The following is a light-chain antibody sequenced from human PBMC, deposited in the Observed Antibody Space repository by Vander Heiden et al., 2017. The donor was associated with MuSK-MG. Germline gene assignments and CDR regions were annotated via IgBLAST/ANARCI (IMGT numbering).Light chain of an antibody. J-gene: IGKJ1*01. Sequence: IVLTQSPATLSLSPGERPTLSRRASQSVSSYLARYQQKPGQAPRLLIYDASNRATGIPARFSGSASGTDFTLTISSLAPEDFAVYYCQRRSNWPKTFGQGTKVEIK. CDR1: QSVSSY. CDR2: DAS. CDR3: QRRSNWPKT. V-gene: IGKV3-11*01.